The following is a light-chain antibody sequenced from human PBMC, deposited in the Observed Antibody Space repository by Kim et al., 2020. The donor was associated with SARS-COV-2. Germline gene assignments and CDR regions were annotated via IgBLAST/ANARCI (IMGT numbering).Light chain of an antibody. Sequence: DIQMTQSPSSLAASVGDRVTIASRASQSISTYLNWYKQKPGKAPKLLIYAASTLQSGVPSRFSGSGSGTDFTLTISSLQPEDFATYYCQQRHTTPLLTFGGGTKVDIK. CDR1: QSISTY. J-gene: IGKJ4*01. CDR2: AAS. CDR3: QQRHTTPLLT. V-gene: IGKV1-39*01.